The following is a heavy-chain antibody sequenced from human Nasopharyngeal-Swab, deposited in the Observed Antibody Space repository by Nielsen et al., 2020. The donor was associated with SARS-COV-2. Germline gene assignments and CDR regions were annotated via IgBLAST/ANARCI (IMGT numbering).Heavy chain of an antibody. Sequence: SETLSLTCAVYGGSFSGYYWSWIRQPPGKGLEWIGGINHSGSTNYNPSLKSRVTISVDTSKNQFSLKLSSVTAADTAVYYCARARITMIVAIDAFDIWGQGTMVTVSS. CDR2: INHSGST. V-gene: IGHV4-34*01. CDR1: GGSFSGYY. CDR3: ARARITMIVAIDAFDI. D-gene: IGHD3-22*01. J-gene: IGHJ3*02.